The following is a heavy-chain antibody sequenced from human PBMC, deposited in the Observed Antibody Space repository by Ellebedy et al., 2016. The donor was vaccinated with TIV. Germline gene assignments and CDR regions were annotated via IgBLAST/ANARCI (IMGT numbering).Heavy chain of an antibody. CDR2: IFNSGAT. CDR1: GGAISDNSYY. V-gene: IGHV4-31*03. CDR3: ARGKFAAAGIDY. Sequence: MPSETLSLTCTVSGGAISDNSYYWSWIRQHPGQGLEWIGHIFNSGATYYNPSLKSRVNVSVDTSKNQFSLKLSSVTAADTAVYYCARGKFAAAGIDYWGQGTLVTVSS. D-gene: IGHD6-13*01. J-gene: IGHJ4*02.